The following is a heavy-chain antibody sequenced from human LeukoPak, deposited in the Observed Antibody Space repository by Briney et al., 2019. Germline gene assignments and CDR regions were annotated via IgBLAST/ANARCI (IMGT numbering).Heavy chain of an antibody. Sequence: GGSLRLSCAASGFTFISYAMSWVRQAPGKGLEWVSAISRSGGSTYYADSVKGRFTISRDNSKNTLYLQMNSLRAVDTPVPYSAKALGSGSFHYYYYGMDVWGPGTTVTVSS. CDR2: ISRSGGST. V-gene: IGHV3-23*01. CDR1: GFTFISYA. CDR3: AKALGSGSFHYYYYGMDV. D-gene: IGHD6-19*01. J-gene: IGHJ6*02.